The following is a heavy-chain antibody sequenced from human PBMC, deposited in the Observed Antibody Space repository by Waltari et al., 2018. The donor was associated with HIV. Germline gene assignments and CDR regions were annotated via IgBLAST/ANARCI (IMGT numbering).Heavy chain of an antibody. CDR2: IWYDGSNK. Sequence: QVQLVESGGGVVQPGRSLRLSCAASGFTFSSYGMHWVRQAPGKGLEWVAVIWYDGSNKYYADSVKGRFTISRDNSKNTLYLQMNSLRAEDTAVYYCASDTYYYDSSGYRSYYFDYWGQGTLVTVSS. D-gene: IGHD3-22*01. J-gene: IGHJ4*02. CDR3: ASDTYYYDSSGYRSYYFDY. CDR1: GFTFSSYG. V-gene: IGHV3-33*01.